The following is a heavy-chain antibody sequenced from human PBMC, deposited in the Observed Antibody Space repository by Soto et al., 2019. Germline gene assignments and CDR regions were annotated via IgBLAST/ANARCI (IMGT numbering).Heavy chain of an antibody. Sequence: QVQLVQSGAEMKKPGSSVKVSCQSSGGTFNTYAMNWVRQAPGQGPERMGDISPMFGAANYAAKFQGRVAFTADDSTGTLYLQLRRLSLGDRALICRAREAQVHTPAFVYWGQGTLVTVSS. CDR3: AREAQVHTPAFVY. D-gene: IGHD3-10*01. J-gene: IGHJ4*02. V-gene: IGHV1-69*19. CDR2: ISPMFGAA. CDR1: GGTFNTYA.